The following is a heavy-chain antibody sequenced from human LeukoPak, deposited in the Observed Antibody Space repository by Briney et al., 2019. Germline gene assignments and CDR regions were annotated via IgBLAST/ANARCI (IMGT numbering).Heavy chain of an antibody. CDR1: GGTFSSYA. V-gene: IGHV1-69*05. Sequence: SVKVSCKASGGTFSSYAISWVRQAPGQGLEWMGGIIPIFGTANYAQKFQGRVTITTDESTSTAYMELSSLRSEDTAVYYCARGVGVVTAIAPRNWFDPWGQGTLVTVSS. D-gene: IGHD2-21*02. J-gene: IGHJ5*02. CDR3: ARGVGVVTAIAPRNWFDP. CDR2: IIPIFGTA.